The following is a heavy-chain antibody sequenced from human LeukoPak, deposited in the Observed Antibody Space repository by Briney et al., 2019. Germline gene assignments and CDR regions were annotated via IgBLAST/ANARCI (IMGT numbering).Heavy chain of an antibody. Sequence: PGGSLRLSRTTSGFTFSVFAINWVRQAPGKGLEWVGLIRSSPNGGTTEYGASVKGRFIISRDDSKNIAYLQMNSLKTEDTAVYYCTRNYNTQDFDYWGQGILVTVSS. CDR2: IRSSPNGGTT. D-gene: IGHD3-22*01. J-gene: IGHJ4*02. CDR3: TRNYNTQDFDY. CDR1: GFTFSVFA. V-gene: IGHV3-49*04.